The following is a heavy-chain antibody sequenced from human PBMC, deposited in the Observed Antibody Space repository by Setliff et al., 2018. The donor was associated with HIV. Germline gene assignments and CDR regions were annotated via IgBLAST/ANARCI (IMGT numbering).Heavy chain of an antibody. V-gene: IGHV7-4-1*02. J-gene: IGHJ6*03. CDR3: ARATIAAAGNYSYYMDV. D-gene: IGHD6-13*01. CDR1: GYTFTSYT. Sequence: GASVKVSCKASGYTFTSYTMNWVRQAPGHGLEWMGWINTKTGNTTYAQGFTGRFVFSLGTSVSTAYLQISSLQADDTAVYYCARATIAAAGNYSYYMDVWGKGTTVTVSS. CDR2: INTKTGNT.